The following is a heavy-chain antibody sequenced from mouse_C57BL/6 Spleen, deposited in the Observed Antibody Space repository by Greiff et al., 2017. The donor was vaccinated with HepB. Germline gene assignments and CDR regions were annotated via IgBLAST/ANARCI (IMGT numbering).Heavy chain of an antibody. D-gene: IGHD1-1*01. J-gene: IGHJ4*01. V-gene: IGHV1-63*01. CDR3: YYGSSPYYAMDY. Sequence: QVQLQQSGAELVRPGTSVKMSCKASGYTFTNYWIGWAKQRPGHGLEWIGDIYPGGGYTNYNEKFKGEATLTADKSSSTAYMQFSSLTSEDSAIYYCYYGSSPYYAMDYWGQGTSVTVSS. CDR1: GYTFTNYW. CDR2: IYPGGGYT.